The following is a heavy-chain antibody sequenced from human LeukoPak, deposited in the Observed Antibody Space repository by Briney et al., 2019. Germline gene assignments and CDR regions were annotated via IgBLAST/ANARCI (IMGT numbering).Heavy chain of an antibody. CDR1: GFTFSSYG. D-gene: IGHD6-19*01. CDR3: ARDSSSGWYYFDY. Sequence: GGPLRLSCAASGFTFSSYGMHWVRQAPGKGLEWVAVIWYDGSNKYYADSVKGRFTISRDNSKNTLYLQMNSLRAEDTAVYYCARDSSSGWYYFDYWGQGTLVTVSS. J-gene: IGHJ4*02. V-gene: IGHV3-33*01. CDR2: IWYDGSNK.